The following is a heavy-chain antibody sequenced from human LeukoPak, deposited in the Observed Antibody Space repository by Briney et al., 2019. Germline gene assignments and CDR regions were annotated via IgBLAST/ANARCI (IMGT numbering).Heavy chain of an antibody. CDR3: ARVSGYSSSNHLDY. V-gene: IGHV4-30-2*01. CDR2: IYHSGST. CDR1: GGSISSGGYY. Sequence: PSETLSLTCTVSGGSISSGGYYWSWIRQPPGKGLEWIGYIYHSGSTYYNPSLKSRVTISVDRSKNQFSLKLSSVTAADTAVYYCARVSGYSSSNHLDYWGQGTLVTVSS. J-gene: IGHJ4*02. D-gene: IGHD6-13*01.